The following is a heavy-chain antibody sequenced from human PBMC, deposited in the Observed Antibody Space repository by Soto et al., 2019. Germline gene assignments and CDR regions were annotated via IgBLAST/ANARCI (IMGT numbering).Heavy chain of an antibody. V-gene: IGHV1-69*13. D-gene: IGHD3-22*01. CDR1: GGTFSSYA. CDR3: ARLREKTYYYDSSGYPEPYYYYGMDV. CDR2: IIPIFGTA. Sequence: SVKVSCKASGGTFSSYAISWVRQAPGQGLEWMGGIIPIFGTANYAQRFQGRVTITADESTSTAYMELSSLRSEDTAVYYCARLREKTYYYDSSGYPEPYYYYGMDVWGQGTTVTVSS. J-gene: IGHJ6*02.